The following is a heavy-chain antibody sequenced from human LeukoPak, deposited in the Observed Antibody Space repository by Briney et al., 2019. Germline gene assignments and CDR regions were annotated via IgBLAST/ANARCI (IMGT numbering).Heavy chain of an antibody. J-gene: IGHJ4*02. CDR3: AKGGS. D-gene: IGHD5-12*01. Sequence: PGGPLDLSGAAFELTLTTLPMTWAGRPPGKGLEWVSAISGSGGSTYYADSAKGRFTISRDNSKNTLYLQMNSLRAEDTAVYYCAKGGSWGQGTLVTVSS. CDR2: ISGSGGST. CDR1: ELTLTTLP. V-gene: IGHV3-23*01.